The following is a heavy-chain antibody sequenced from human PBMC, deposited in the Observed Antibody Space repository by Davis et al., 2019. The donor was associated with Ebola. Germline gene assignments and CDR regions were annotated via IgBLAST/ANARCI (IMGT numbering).Heavy chain of an antibody. CDR2: IGTIGGDT. D-gene: IGHD2-15*01. Sequence: PGGSLRLSCAASGFTFSYYDMQWVRQSAGKGLEWVSGIGTIGGDTHYADSVKGRFTISRDDAKNSLYLQMDSLRARDTAIYYCARANSGCTGGGCFSGHWFDPWGQGTLVTVSS. CDR3: ARANSGCTGGGCFSGHWFDP. V-gene: IGHV3-13*01. J-gene: IGHJ5*02. CDR1: GFTFSYYD.